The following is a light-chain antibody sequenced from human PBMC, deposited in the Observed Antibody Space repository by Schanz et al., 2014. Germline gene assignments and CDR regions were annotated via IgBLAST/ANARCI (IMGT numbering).Light chain of an antibody. Sequence: EIVMTQSPATLSVSPGEGATLSCRASQSVRSDLAWYQQKPGQAPRLLIYGASNRATGIPARFSGSGSGTEFTLTISTLQSEDFAVYYCQQYNNWPPWTFGQGTKLEIK. CDR1: QSVRSD. J-gene: IGKJ1*01. V-gene: IGKV3-15*01. CDR2: GAS. CDR3: QQYNNWPPWT.